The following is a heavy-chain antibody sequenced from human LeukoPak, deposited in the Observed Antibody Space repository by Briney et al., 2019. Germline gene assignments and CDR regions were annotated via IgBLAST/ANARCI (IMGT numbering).Heavy chain of an antibody. D-gene: IGHD2-15*01. CDR1: GYSFTSYW. J-gene: IGHJ5*02. CDR2: IYPGDSDT. V-gene: IGHV5-51*01. Sequence: GESLKISCRGSGYSFTSYWIGWVRQMPGKVLEWMGIIYPGDSDTRYSPSFQGQVTISADKSISTAYLQWSSLKASATAMYYCARGELGYCSGGSCYRFDPWGQGALVTVSS. CDR3: ARGELGYCSGGSCYRFDP.